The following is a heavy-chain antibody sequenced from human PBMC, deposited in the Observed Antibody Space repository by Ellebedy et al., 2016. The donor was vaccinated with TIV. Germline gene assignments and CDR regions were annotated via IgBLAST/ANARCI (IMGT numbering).Heavy chain of an antibody. V-gene: IGHV4-4*07. CDR3: ARDTEYSYSFDY. CDR1: GASTNSYH. CDR2: IYGSGAT. D-gene: IGHD3-10*01. Sequence: MPSETLPLTCRVSGASTNSYHWTWIRQPAGKGLEWIGRIYGSGATRYSPSLKSRVTMSIDTSKNEFSLRLSPVTAADTAVYYCARDTEYSYSFDYWGQGIQVTVSS. J-gene: IGHJ4*02.